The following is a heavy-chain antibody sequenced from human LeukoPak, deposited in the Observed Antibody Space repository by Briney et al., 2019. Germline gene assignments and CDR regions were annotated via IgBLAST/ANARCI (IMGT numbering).Heavy chain of an antibody. CDR3: ARDPTQWLRYGYFDY. Sequence: GGSLRLSCVASEFTFSKYWMHWVRQARGKGLVSVSRINNDGSRTTYADSVKGRFTVSRDNAKNTLYLQMNSLRAEDTAVYYCARDPTQWLRYGYFDYWGQGILVTVSS. J-gene: IGHJ4*02. CDR1: EFTFSKYW. CDR2: INNDGSRT. V-gene: IGHV3-74*01. D-gene: IGHD5-12*01.